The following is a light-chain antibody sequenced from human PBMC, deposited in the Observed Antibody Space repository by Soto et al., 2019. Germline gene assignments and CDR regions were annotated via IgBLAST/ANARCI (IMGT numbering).Light chain of an antibody. CDR3: QQYSNTPQT. Sequence: DIVMTQSPDSLAVSLGERATINCKSSQSVLYSPNNKNHLAWYQQKPGQPPKLLVYWASTRESGVPDRFSGSGSGTDFTLTINSLQAEDVAVYYCQQYSNTPQTFGQGTKVEIK. V-gene: IGKV4-1*01. CDR1: QSVLYSPNNKNH. CDR2: WAS. J-gene: IGKJ1*01.